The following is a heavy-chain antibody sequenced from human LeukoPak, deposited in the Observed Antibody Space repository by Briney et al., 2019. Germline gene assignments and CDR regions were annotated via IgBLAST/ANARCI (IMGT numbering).Heavy chain of an antibody. V-gene: IGHV1-18*01. CDR3: ARRREYGSGSYYNGFDY. D-gene: IGHD3-10*01. CDR2: ISAYNGNT. CDR1: GYTFTSYG. J-gene: IGHJ4*02. Sequence: GASVKVSCKASGYTFTSYGISWVRQAPGQGLEWMGWISAYNGNTNYAQKLQGRVTMTTDTSTSTAYMELRSLRSDDTAVYYCARRREYGSGSYYNGFDYWAREPWSPSPQ.